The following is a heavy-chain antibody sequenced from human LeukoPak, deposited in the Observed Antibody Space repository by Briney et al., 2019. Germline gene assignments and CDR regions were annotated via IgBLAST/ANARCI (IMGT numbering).Heavy chain of an antibody. D-gene: IGHD5-18*01. J-gene: IGHJ4*02. CDR1: GFTFGAYA. Sequence: GSLRLSCAASGFTFGAYAMNWVRQAPGKGLEWVSTISGGGVSTYYADSVKGRFTISRDNSKNTLYLQMNSLRAEDTAVYYCAKGGYSYGRLYFDYWGQGTLVTVSS. CDR2: ISGGGVST. CDR3: AKGGYSYGRLYFDY. V-gene: IGHV3-23*01.